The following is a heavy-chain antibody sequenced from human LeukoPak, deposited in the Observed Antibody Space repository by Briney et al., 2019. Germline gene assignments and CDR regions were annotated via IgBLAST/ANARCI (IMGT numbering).Heavy chain of an antibody. J-gene: IGHJ4*02. CDR1: GGSISSSSYY. CDR2: IYYSGST. Sequence: SETLSLTCTVSGGSISSSSYYSGWIRQPPGKGLQWIGSIYYSGSTYYNPSLKSRVTISVDTSKNQFSLKLSSVTAADTAVYYCARGYCSSTSCSDFDYWGQGTLVTVSS. V-gene: IGHV4-39*07. D-gene: IGHD2-2*01. CDR3: ARGYCSSTSCSDFDY.